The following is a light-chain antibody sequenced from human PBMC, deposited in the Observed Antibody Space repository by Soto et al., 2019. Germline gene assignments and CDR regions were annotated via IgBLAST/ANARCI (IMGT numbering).Light chain of an antibody. CDR3: SSFTSSNTWV. CDR1: SGDIGNYNR. J-gene: IGLJ3*02. Sequence: QSALTQPPSVSGSPGQSVTISCTGASGDIGNYNRVPWYQQSPGTAPKPMIFEVSNRPSGVPDRFSGSKSGNTASLTISGLQAEDEADYYCSSFTSSNTWVFGGGTKLTVL. CDR2: EVS. V-gene: IGLV2-18*02.